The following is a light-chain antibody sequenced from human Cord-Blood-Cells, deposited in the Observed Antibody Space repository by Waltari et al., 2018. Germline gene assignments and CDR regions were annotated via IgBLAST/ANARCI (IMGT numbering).Light chain of an antibody. CDR1: QSISSY. Sequence: DIQMTQSPSSLSASVGDRVTITCRASQSISSYLNWYQQKPGKAPKLLIYAASSLQSGVPSRFSCIGSGTDFTLTSSSLQPEDFATYYCQQSYSAPRTFGQGTKVEIK. CDR2: AAS. CDR3: QQSYSAPRT. J-gene: IGKJ1*01. V-gene: IGKV1-39*01.